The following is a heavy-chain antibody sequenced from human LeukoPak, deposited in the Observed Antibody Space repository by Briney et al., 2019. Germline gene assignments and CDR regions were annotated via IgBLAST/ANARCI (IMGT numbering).Heavy chain of an antibody. Sequence: GASVKVSCKASGYTFTGYYMHWMRQAPGQGLEWMGWINPNSGGTNYAQKFQGRVTMTRDTTISTAYMELSSLRSDDTAVYYCARDPRTTKNAFDIWDQGTMVTVSS. CDR2: INPNSGGT. CDR1: GYTFTGYY. D-gene: IGHD4-11*01. CDR3: ARDPRTTKNAFDI. J-gene: IGHJ3*02. V-gene: IGHV1-2*02.